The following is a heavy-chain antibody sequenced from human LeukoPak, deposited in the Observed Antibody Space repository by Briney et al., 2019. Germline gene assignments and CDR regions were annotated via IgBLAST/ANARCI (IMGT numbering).Heavy chain of an antibody. CDR1: GFTFSSYW. CDR2: VNSDASRT. V-gene: IGHV3-74*01. D-gene: IGHD6-19*01. J-gene: IGHJ4*02. CDR3: ARAYSSGWSLFDY. Sequence: PGGYLLLYCAASGFTFSSYWMHWVRPAPGEGLVWVSRVNSDASRTNYAVSVKGRFTISRDNANNTLYLQMNSLRAEDTAVYFCARAYSSGWSLFDYWGQGTLVTDSS.